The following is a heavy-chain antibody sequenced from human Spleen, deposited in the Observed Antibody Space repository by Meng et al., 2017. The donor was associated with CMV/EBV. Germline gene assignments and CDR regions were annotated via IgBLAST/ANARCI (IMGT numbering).Heavy chain of an antibody. CDR2: TYYRSKWYD. Sequence: SQNLSLTCAISGDSVSSNSAAWNWIRQSPSRGLEWLGRTYYRSKWYDDYAMAVKSRITINPDTSKNQFSLQLNSVTPEDTAVYYCARDYYDSGAYYYTEEYYHGLDVWGQGTTVTVSS. J-gene: IGHJ6*02. CDR1: GDSVSSNSAA. CDR3: ARDYYDSGAYYYTEEYYHGLDV. V-gene: IGHV6-1*01. D-gene: IGHD3-22*01.